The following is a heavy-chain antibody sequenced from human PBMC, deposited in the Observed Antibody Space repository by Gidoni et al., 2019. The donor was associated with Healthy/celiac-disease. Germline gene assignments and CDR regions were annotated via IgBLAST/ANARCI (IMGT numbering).Heavy chain of an antibody. CDR3: AKGCSSTSCYYTDYMDV. CDR2: ISWNSGSI. D-gene: IGHD2-2*01. V-gene: IGHV3-9*01. CDR1: GFPFDYYA. J-gene: IGHJ6*03. Sequence: EVQLVESGGGLVQPGRSLRLSCSASGFPFDYYARHWVRQAPGKGLGWVSGISWNSGSIGYADSVKGRFTISRDNAKNSLYLQMNSLRAEDTALYYCAKGCSSTSCYYTDYMDVWGKGTTVTVSS.